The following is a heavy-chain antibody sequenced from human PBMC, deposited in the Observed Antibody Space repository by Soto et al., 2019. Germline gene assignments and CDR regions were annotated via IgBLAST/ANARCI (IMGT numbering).Heavy chain of an antibody. J-gene: IGHJ4*01. CDR2: IGVSHSHI. CDR1: GFTFSSYN. V-gene: IGHV3-21*01. CDR3: ATRGGYTFGTEDFDS. Sequence: EVQLLASGGGLVKPGGSLRLSCAASGFTFSSYNRNWVRQAPGKGLEWVSDIGVSHSHIYYADSVKGRFTISRDDAKNSLFLQMHSLPAEDTAVYYCATRGGYTFGTEDFDSWGHGTLVTVS. D-gene: IGHD5-18*01.